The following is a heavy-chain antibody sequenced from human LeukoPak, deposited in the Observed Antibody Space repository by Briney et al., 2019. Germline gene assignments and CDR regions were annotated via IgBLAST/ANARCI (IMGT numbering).Heavy chain of an antibody. CDR2: IGSSGSTV. V-gene: IGHV3-48*03. D-gene: IGHD3-3*01. J-gene: IGHJ3*02. Sequence: GGSLRLSCAASGFTFSAYEMNWVRQAPGKGLEWVSYIGSSGSTVYYADSVKGRFTISRDNSKNTLYLQLNSLRAEDTAIYYCAHHGGGTIRIAAFDIWGQGTMVTVSS. CDR3: AHHGGGTIRIAAFDI. CDR1: GFTFSAYE.